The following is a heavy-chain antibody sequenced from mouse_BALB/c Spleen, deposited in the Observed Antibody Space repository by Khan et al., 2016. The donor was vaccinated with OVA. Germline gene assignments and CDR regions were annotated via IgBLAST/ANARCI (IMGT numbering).Heavy chain of an antibody. CDR1: GFDFSRYW. D-gene: IGHD2-4*01. CDR2: INPDSSTI. V-gene: IGHV4-1*02. J-gene: IGHJ3*01. Sequence: EVKLLESGGGLVQPGGSLKLSCAASGFDFSRYWMSWVRQAPGKGLEWIGEINPDSSTINYTPSLKDKFIISRDNAKNTLYLQMSKVRSEDTALYYCADADYDYDGVAYWGQGTLVTVSA. CDR3: ADADYDYDGVAY.